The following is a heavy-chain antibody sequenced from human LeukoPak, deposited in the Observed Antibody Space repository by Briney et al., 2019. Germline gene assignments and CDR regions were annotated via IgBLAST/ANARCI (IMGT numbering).Heavy chain of an antibody. V-gene: IGHV3-48*01. CDR1: GFTFSSHN. J-gene: IGHJ6*03. Sequence: GGSLRLSCAASGFTFSSHNMNWVRQAPGKGLEWVSYIRSGSTTIYQADSVKGRFTISRDNAKNSLYLQMTSLRAEDTAVYYCARALSYCSSTSCSLYYYYYYMDAWGKGTTVTVSS. CDR2: IRSGSTTI. D-gene: IGHD2-2*01. CDR3: ARALSYCSSTSCSLYYYYYYMDA.